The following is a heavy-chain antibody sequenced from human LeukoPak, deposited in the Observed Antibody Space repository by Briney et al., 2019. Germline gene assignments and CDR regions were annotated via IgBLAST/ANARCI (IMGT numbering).Heavy chain of an antibody. J-gene: IGHJ4*02. D-gene: IGHD2/OR15-2a*01. CDR1: GGSFRGYY. V-gene: IGHV4-34*01. CDR3: ARDKIGGINFDY. Sequence: SETLSLNCAVYGGSFRGYYWSWIRQPQGKGLEWIGKINHSGSTNYNPSLKSRVTISVDTSKNQFSLKVSSVTAADTAVYYCARDKIGGINFDYWGQGTLITVSA. CDR2: INHSGST.